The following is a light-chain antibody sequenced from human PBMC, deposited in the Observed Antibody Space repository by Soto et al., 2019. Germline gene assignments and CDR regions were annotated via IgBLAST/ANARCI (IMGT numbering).Light chain of an antibody. CDR1: QSISTE. V-gene: IGKV3-15*01. Sequence: EIAMTQSPATLSVSPGERATLSCRASQSISTELAWYQQRPGQPPRLLIYSASTSATGVPARFTGSGSGSEITLTISGLPAEDFDVYVCQQGHNWPHTFGQGTRLEI. CDR3: QQGHNWPHT. J-gene: IGKJ2*01. CDR2: SAS.